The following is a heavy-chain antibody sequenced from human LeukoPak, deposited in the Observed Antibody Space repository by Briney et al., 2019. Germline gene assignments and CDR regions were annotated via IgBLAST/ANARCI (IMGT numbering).Heavy chain of an antibody. J-gene: IGHJ4*02. D-gene: IGHD3-3*01. CDR1: GFTFSSYG. CDR2: IRYDGSNK. Sequence: GGSLRLSCAASGFTFSSYGMHWVRQAPGKGLEWVTFIRYDGSNKYYADSVKGRFTISRDNSKNTLYLQMNSLRAEDTAVYYCAKVEKDFWSGYSIPDFDYWGQGTLVTVSS. V-gene: IGHV3-30*02. CDR3: AKVEKDFWSGYSIPDFDY.